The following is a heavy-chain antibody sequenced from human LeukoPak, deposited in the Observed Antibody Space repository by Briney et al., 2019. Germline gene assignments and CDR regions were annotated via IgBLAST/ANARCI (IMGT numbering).Heavy chain of an antibody. CDR2: IHYSGST. V-gene: IGHV4-59*11. D-gene: IGHD2-21*01. J-gene: IGHJ6*03. CDR3: ARERSQLWYMDV. CDR1: GDSTSSHY. Sequence: SETLSLTCTVSGDSTSSHYWSWIRQSPGKGLEWLGFIHYSGSTDYSPSLTSRVSISIDTFKNQFTLNLRSVTAADSAIYYCARERSQLWYMDVWGKGTTVTVSS.